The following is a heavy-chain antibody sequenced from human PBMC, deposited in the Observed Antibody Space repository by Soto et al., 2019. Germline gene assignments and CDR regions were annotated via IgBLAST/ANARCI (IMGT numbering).Heavy chain of an antibody. Sequence: QVQLVESGGGVVQPGRSLRLSCAASGFTFSSYAMHWVRQAPGKGLEWVAVISYDGSNKYYADSVKGRFTISRDNSKNTLYLQMNRLRAEDTAVYYCAREYYDFWSGYYKLGNGAFDIWGQGTMVTVSS. CDR3: AREYYDFWSGYYKLGNGAFDI. D-gene: IGHD3-3*01. CDR2: ISYDGSNK. J-gene: IGHJ3*02. CDR1: GFTFSSYA. V-gene: IGHV3-30-3*01.